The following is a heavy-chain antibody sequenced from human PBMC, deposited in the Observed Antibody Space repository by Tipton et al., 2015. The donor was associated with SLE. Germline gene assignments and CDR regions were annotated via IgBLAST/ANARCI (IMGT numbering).Heavy chain of an antibody. Sequence: SLRLSCEASGFTFSDYWMTWVRQAPGRGLEWVANIRRDGDSMYYVDSVKGRFTVSRDNAKNSLYLQMNSLRAADTGVYYCARAADSAIPTGSLYFFDFWGQGTLVTVSS. CDR1: GFTFSDYW. CDR2: IRRDGDSM. CDR3: ARAADSAIPTGSLYFFDF. V-gene: IGHV3-7*01. D-gene: IGHD2-21*01. J-gene: IGHJ4*02.